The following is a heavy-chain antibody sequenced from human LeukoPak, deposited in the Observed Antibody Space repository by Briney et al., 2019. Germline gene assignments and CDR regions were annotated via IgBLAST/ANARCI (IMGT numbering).Heavy chain of an antibody. Sequence: GGSLRLSCAASGFTFDDYAMHWVRQAPGKGLEWVSGISWNSGSIGYADSVKGRFTISRDNAKNSLYQQMNSLRAEDTALYYCAKGDYDFWSGYYTGWGQGTLVTVSS. CDR2: ISWNSGSI. J-gene: IGHJ4*02. V-gene: IGHV3-9*01. D-gene: IGHD3-3*01. CDR3: AKGDYDFWSGYYTG. CDR1: GFTFDDYA.